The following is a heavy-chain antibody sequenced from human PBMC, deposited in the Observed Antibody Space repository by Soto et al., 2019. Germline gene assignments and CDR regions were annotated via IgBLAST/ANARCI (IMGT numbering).Heavy chain of an antibody. CDR1: GYTFTNYY. V-gene: IGHV1-46*03. J-gene: IGHJ4*02. Sequence: VASVKVSCKAAGYTFTNYYMHWVRQTPGQGLEWMGIINPSGGSTYYAQRFQGRITLTRDTSTSAVFMEVDGLRSEDTAVYYCVRKGPATINFDYWGQGTLVTVSS. CDR2: INPSGGST. D-gene: IGHD2-2*02. CDR3: VRKGPATINFDY.